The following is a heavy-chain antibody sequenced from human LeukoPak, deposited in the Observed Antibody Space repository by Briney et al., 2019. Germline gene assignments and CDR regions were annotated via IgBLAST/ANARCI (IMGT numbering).Heavy chain of an antibody. D-gene: IGHD6-25*01. CDR2: IKEDGSAK. V-gene: IGHV3-7*01. CDR3: ARERPAAASAFEI. Sequence: PGGSLRLSCAASGFTFSRYWMSWVRQAPGKGLERVANIKEDGSAKYYLDSVKGRFTISRDNAKNSLFLQMNSPRGEDTALYFCARERPAAASAFEIWGQGTRVTVSS. J-gene: IGHJ3*02. CDR1: GFTFSRYW.